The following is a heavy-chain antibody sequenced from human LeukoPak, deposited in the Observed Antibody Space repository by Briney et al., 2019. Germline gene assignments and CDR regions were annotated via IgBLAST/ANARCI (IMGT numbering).Heavy chain of an antibody. Sequence: GGSLRLSCAASGFTFSSYAMSWVRQAPGKGLEWVSAISGSGGSTYYADSVKGRFTISRDNSKNTLYLQMNSLRAEDTAVYYCAKVLWFGELLSYFDYWGQGTLVTVSS. J-gene: IGHJ4*02. D-gene: IGHD3-10*01. CDR2: ISGSGGST. CDR1: GFTFSSYA. CDR3: AKVLWFGELLSYFDY. V-gene: IGHV3-23*01.